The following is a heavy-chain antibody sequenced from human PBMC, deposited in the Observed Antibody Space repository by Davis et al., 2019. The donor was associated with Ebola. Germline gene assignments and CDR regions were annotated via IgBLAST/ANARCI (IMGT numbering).Heavy chain of an antibody. J-gene: IGHJ6*04. Sequence: PGGSLRLSCAASGFTFSSYWMSWVRQAPGKGLEWVANIKQDGSEKYYVDSVKGRFTISRDNAKNSLYLQMNSLRAEDTAVYYCAGDFGYSSSWYYGMDVWGKGTTVTVSS. V-gene: IGHV3-7*01. D-gene: IGHD6-13*01. CDR1: GFTFSSYW. CDR3: AGDFGYSSSWYYGMDV. CDR2: IKQDGSEK.